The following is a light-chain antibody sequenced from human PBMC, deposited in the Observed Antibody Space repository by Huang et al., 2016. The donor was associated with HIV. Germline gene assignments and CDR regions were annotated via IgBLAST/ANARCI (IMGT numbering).Light chain of an antibody. CDR1: QNVDNN. Sequence: EIVITQSPATLSVPPGERATHSCRATQNVDNNLAWYQHRPGQAPSLLIYDASTRVTGSPARLGGSGSGTEFTLSIISLQAEEYTVYYCQQYNSWPGTFGKGTKVEV. CDR3: QQYNSWPGT. CDR2: DAS. J-gene: IGKJ1*01. V-gene: IGKV3-15*01.